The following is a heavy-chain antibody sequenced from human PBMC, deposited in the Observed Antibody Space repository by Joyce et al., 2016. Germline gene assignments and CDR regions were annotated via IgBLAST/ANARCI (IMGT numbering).Heavy chain of an antibody. CDR2: LKRNSSFI. Sequence: EVQLVESGGGLVKPGESLRLSCAVSGFTFSTYGVHWVRQVPGKGLEWVASLKRNSSFISYADSVKGRFTLSRDNAGSSIYLQMIRLRAEDTAVYHCARDTGLSSGYGAFDIWGQGTMVTVSS. D-gene: IGHD5-18*01. J-gene: IGHJ3*02. CDR3: ARDTGLSSGYGAFDI. CDR1: GFTFSTYG. V-gene: IGHV3-21*01.